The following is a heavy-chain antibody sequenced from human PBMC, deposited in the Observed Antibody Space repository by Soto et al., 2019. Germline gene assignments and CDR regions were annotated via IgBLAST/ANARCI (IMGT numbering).Heavy chain of an antibody. Sequence: SSETLSLTCAVSGGSISSSNWWSWVRQPPGKGLEWIGEIYHSGSTNYNPSLKSRVTISVDKSKNQFSLKLSSVTAADTAVYYCARAIFGVVGPLDYWGQGTLVTVSS. J-gene: IGHJ4*02. CDR3: ARAIFGVVGPLDY. D-gene: IGHD3-3*01. V-gene: IGHV4-4*02. CDR2: IYHSGST. CDR1: GGSISSSNW.